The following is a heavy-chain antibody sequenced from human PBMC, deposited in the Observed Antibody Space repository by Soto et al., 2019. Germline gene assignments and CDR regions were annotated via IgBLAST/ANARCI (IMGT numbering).Heavy chain of an antibody. J-gene: IGHJ4*02. V-gene: IGHV3-9*02. CDR1: GFTADDYA. CDR3: AKVMQWGGMTTIHYFDS. D-gene: IGHD4-17*01. CDR2: ISSNSDTI. Sequence: EVQLVESGGGLVQPGRSLRLSCVASGFTADDYAMHWVRQAPGKGLEWVSGISSNSDTIDYADSVKGRFTISRDNAKNSLFLQMNSLRPEDTALYYCAKVMQWGGMTTIHYFDSWGQGTLVTVSS.